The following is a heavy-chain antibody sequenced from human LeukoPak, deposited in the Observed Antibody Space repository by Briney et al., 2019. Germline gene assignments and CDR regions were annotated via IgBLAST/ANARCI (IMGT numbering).Heavy chain of an antibody. V-gene: IGHV3-23*01. CDR2: ISGSGGST. Sequence: GGSLRLSCAASGFTFSSYAMSWVRQAPGKGLEWVSAISGSGGSTYYADSVKGRFTISRDNSKNTLYLQMNSLRAEDTAVYYCAKGAYCSSISCRGGPYFDYWGQGTLVTVSS. CDR1: GFTFSSYA. CDR3: AKGAYCSSISCRGGPYFDY. D-gene: IGHD2-2*01. J-gene: IGHJ4*02.